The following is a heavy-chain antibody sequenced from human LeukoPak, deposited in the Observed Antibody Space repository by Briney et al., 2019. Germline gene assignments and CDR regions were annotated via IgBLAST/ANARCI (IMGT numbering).Heavy chain of an antibody. CDR2: ISGSGGTT. Sequence: GGSLRLSCGASGFTFSSYAMSWVRQAPGKGLEWVSGISGSGGTTYYADSVKGRFTISRDNSKNMLYLQMNSLRAEDTAVYYCARSSGYFDYWGQGTLVTVSS. D-gene: IGHD3-22*01. J-gene: IGHJ4*02. CDR1: GFTFSSYA. V-gene: IGHV3-23*01. CDR3: ARSSGYFDY.